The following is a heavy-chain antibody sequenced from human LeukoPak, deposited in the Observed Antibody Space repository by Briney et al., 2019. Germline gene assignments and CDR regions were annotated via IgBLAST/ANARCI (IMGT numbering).Heavy chain of an antibody. V-gene: IGHV4-59*01. Sequence: SETLSLTCTVSGGSISYYYWSWIRQPPGKGLEWIGYIYYSGSTNYNPSLKSRVTISVDTSKNQFSLKLNSVTAADMAVYYCARITYGDNHFDIWGQGTMVTVSS. J-gene: IGHJ3*02. CDR2: IYYSGST. CDR3: ARITYGDNHFDI. D-gene: IGHD4-23*01. CDR1: GGSISYYY.